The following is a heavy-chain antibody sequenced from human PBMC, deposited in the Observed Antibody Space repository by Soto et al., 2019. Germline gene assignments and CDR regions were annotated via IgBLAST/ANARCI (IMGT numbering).Heavy chain of an antibody. D-gene: IGHD6-13*01. CDR3: ARDGQQLVLDAFDI. J-gene: IGHJ3*02. CDR2: IWYDGSNK. V-gene: IGHV3-33*01. CDR1: GFTFSSYG. Sequence: QVQLVESGGGVVQPGRSLRLSCAASGFTFSSYGMHWVRQAPGKGLEWVAVIWYDGSNKYYADSVKGRFTISRDNSKNTLYLQMNRLRAEDTAVYYCARDGQQLVLDAFDIWGQGTMVTVSS.